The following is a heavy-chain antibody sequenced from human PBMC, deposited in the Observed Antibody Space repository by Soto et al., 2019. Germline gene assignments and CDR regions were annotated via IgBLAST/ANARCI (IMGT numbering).Heavy chain of an antibody. CDR1: GFTVSSNY. V-gene: IGHV3-53*01. J-gene: IGHJ6*02. CDR3: ARDWRSTVTYYYGMDV. D-gene: IGHD4-4*01. CDR2: IFSDGST. Sequence: GGSLRLSCAASGFTVSSNYMSWVRQAPGKGLEWVSVIFSDGSTYYADSVKGRFTISRDNSKNTLYLQMNSLRADDTAVYYCARDWRSTVTYYYGMDVWGQGTTVTVSS.